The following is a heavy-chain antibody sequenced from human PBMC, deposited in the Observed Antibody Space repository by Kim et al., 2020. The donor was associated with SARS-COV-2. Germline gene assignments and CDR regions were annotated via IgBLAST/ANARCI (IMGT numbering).Heavy chain of an antibody. CDR3: AGQIMTQDS. CDR2: GST. V-gene: IGHV3-53*01. J-gene: IGHJ4*02. Sequence: GSTYYADSLTGRFTISRDNSKNTLYLQRNSLRAEDTAVYYCAGQIMTQDSWGQGTLVTVSS.